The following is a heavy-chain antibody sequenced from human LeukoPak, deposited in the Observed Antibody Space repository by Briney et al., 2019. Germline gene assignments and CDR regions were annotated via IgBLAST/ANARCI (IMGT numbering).Heavy chain of an antibody. V-gene: IGHV4-59*01. D-gene: IGHD2/OR15-2a*01. Sequence: SETQSLTCTVSGGSISSYYWSWIRQPPGKGLEWIGYIYYSGSTNYNPSLKSRVTISVDTSKNQFSLKLSSVTAADTAVYYCARATLYGLDAFDIWGQGTMVTVSS. CDR1: GGSISSYY. J-gene: IGHJ3*02. CDR2: IYYSGST. CDR3: ARATLYGLDAFDI.